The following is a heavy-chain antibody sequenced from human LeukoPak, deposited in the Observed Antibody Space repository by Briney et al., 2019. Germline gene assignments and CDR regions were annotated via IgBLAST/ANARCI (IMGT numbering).Heavy chain of an antibody. CDR1: GYTFTCYY. J-gene: IGHJ4*02. CDR3: ARSDYDILTGYDY. V-gene: IGHV1-2*02. D-gene: IGHD3-9*01. Sequence: ASVKVSCKASGYTFTCYYMHWVRQAPGQGLEWMGWINPNSGGTNYAQKFQGRVTMTRDTSISTAYMELSRLRSDDTAVYYCARSDYDILTGYDYWGQGTLVTVSS. CDR2: INPNSGGT.